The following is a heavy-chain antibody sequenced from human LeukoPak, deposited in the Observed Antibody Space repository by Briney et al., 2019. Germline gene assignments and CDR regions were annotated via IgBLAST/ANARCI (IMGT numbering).Heavy chain of an antibody. D-gene: IGHD5/OR15-5a*01. Sequence: GGSLRVSCAASAYTFSTYWMHWVRQAPGKGLVWVSRINSDGSSTRYADSVKGRFTISGDNTKNTLYLQMNSLRAEDTAVYYCVREDSVNFPDAFDIWGQGTMVTVSS. CDR1: AYTFSTYW. CDR2: INSDGSST. CDR3: VREDSVNFPDAFDI. J-gene: IGHJ3*02. V-gene: IGHV3-74*01.